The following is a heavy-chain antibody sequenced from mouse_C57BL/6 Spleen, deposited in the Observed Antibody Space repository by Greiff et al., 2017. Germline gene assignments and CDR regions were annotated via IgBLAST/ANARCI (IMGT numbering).Heavy chain of an antibody. D-gene: IGHD2-3*01. CDR1: GFTFSDYG. Sequence: EVKLVESGGGLVKPGGSLKLSCAASGFTFSDYGMHWVRQAPEKGLEWVAYISSGSSTLYYADTVKGRFTISRDNAKNTLFLQMTSLRSEDTAMYYCARPMVFAYWGQGTLVTVSA. J-gene: IGHJ3*01. CDR3: ARPMVFAY. V-gene: IGHV5-17*01. CDR2: ISSGSSTL.